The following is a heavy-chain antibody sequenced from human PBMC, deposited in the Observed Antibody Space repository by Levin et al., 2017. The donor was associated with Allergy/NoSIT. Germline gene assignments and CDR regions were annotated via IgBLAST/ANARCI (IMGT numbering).Heavy chain of an antibody. CDR1: GGSFSGYY. V-gene: IGHV4-34*01. J-gene: IGHJ6*02. Sequence: PSETLSLTCAVYGGSFSGYYWSWIRQPPGKGLEWIGEINHSGSTNYNPSLKSRVTISVDTSKNQFSLKLSSVTAADTAVYYCARGDKIYCSSTSCYRNLYYYYGMDVWGQGTTVTVSS. CDR2: INHSGST. D-gene: IGHD2-2*01. CDR3: ARGDKIYCSSTSCYRNLYYYYGMDV.